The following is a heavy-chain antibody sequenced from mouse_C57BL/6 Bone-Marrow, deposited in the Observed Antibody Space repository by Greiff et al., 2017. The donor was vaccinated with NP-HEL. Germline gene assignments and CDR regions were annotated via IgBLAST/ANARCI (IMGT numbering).Heavy chain of an antibody. Sequence: EVNVVESGGDLVKPGGSLKLSCAASGFTFSSYGMSWVRQTPDKRLEWVATISSGGSYTYYPDSVKGRFTISRDNAKNTLYLQMSSLKSEDTAMDYCARRGTVVATGYFDVWGTGTTVTVSS. V-gene: IGHV5-6*02. CDR1: GFTFSSYG. CDR3: ARRGTVVATGYFDV. CDR2: ISSGGSYT. J-gene: IGHJ1*03. D-gene: IGHD1-1*01.